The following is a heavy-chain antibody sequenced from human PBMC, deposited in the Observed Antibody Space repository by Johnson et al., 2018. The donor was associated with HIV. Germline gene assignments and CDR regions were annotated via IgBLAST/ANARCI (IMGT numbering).Heavy chain of an antibody. CDR2: IRYDGSNK. CDR3: ARDQWELSRGAFDI. Sequence: QVQLVESGGGVVQPGRSLRLSCAASGFTFSSYAMHWVRQAPGKGLEWVAFIRYDGSNKYYADSVKGRFTISRDNSKNTLYLQMNSLRAEDTAVYYCARDQWELSRGAFDIWGQGTMVTVSS. V-gene: IGHV3-33*08. D-gene: IGHD1-26*01. J-gene: IGHJ3*02. CDR1: GFTFSSYA.